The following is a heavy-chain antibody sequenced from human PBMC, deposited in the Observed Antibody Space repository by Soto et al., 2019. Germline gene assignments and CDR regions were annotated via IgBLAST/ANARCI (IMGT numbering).Heavy chain of an antibody. Sequence: SETLSLTCTVSGGSISSGGYYWSWIRQHPGKGLEWIGYIYYSGSTYYNPSLKSRVTISVDTSKNQFSLKLSSVTAADTAVYYCARRGSSSWYPHYYYMDVWGKGTTVTVSS. CDR1: GGSISSGGYY. CDR2: IYYSGST. CDR3: ARRGSSSWYPHYYYMDV. D-gene: IGHD6-13*01. V-gene: IGHV4-31*03. J-gene: IGHJ6*03.